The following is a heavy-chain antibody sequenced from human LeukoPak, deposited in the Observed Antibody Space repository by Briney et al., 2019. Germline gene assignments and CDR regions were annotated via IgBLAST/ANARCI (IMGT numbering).Heavy chain of an antibody. J-gene: IGHJ4*02. CDR2: IKQDGSEK. V-gene: IGHV3-7*01. Sequence: GGSLRLSCAASGFTFSSYWMSWVRQAPGKGLEWVANIKQDGSEKYYVDSVKGRFTISRDNAKNSLYLQMNSLRAEDTAVYYCTTSPDIAVAGRRYDCWGQGTLVTVSS. CDR3: TTSPDIAVAGRRYDC. D-gene: IGHD6-19*01. CDR1: GFTFSSYW.